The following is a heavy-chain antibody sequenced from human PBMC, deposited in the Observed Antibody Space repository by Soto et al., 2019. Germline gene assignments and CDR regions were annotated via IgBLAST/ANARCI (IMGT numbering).Heavy chain of an antibody. D-gene: IGHD3-22*01. J-gene: IGHJ4*02. CDR1: GYTFSNHY. Sequence: QVQLVQSGAEVKETGASVGISCKASGYTFSNHYMHWVRQAPGHGLEWMGIINPSGGRTSYAPQLQGRISMTMDTSTGTVTMHMSSLRSEDTAVYYCAREGSYYFDSRRDYWGQGALVTVSS. CDR3: AREGSYYFDSRRDY. CDR2: INPSGGRT. V-gene: IGHV1-46*01.